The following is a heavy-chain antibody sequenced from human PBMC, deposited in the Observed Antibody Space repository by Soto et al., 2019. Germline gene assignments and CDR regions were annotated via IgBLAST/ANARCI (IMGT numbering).Heavy chain of an antibody. CDR1: GGSISSYY. Sequence: QVQLQESGPGLVKPSETLSLTCTVSGGSISSYYWSWIRQPPGKGLERIGYIYYSGSTNYNPSLKSRVTISVYTSKNPFSLKRSSVTAADTAVYYRARGAAAIYNYYYMDVWGKGTTVTVSS. J-gene: IGHJ6*03. CDR2: IYYSGST. CDR3: ARGAAAIYNYYYMDV. D-gene: IGHD6-13*01. V-gene: IGHV4-59*12.